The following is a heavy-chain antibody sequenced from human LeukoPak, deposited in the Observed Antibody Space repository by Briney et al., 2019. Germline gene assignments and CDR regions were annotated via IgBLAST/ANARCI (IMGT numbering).Heavy chain of an antibody. CDR1: GGSISSSSYY. V-gene: IGHV4-39*01. CDR3: ARGEEYYYDSSGYYPD. Sequence: SETLSLTCTVSGGSISSSSYYWGWIRQPPGKGLGWIGSIYYSGSTYYNPSLKSRVTISVDTSKNQFSLKLSSVTAADTAVYYCARGEEYYYDSSGYYPDWGQGTLVTVSS. CDR2: IYYSGST. J-gene: IGHJ4*02. D-gene: IGHD3-22*01.